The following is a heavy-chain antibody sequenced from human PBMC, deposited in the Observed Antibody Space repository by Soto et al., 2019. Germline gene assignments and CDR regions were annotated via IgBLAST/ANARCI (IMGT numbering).Heavy chain of an antibody. J-gene: IGHJ6*02. Sequence: PCWSLTLSCAASGFTFSSYWMHWVRQAPGKGLVWVSRMNEDGGTTDYADSVKGRFTISRDNAKNTLYLQMNSLRVEDTAVYYCASDLSGRADVWGQGTTVTVSS. D-gene: IGHD3-10*01. CDR1: GFTFSSYW. V-gene: IGHV3-74*01. CDR2: MNEDGGTT. CDR3: ASDLSGRADV.